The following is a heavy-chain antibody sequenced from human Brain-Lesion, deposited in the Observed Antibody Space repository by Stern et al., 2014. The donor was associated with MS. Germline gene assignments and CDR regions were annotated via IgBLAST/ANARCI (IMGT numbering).Heavy chain of an antibody. CDR2: IFNRGST. CDR3: ARGRVVPGFQYYATDV. D-gene: IGHD2-2*01. J-gene: IGHJ6*02. Sequence: VQLVESGPGLVKPSQTLSLSCTVSGGSISSGGYYWSWIRQPAGKGLEWIGRIFNRGSTTNTPSLKGRVPIPIDTSKSQFSLGLNPMTAADTAVYYCARGRVVPGFQYYATDVWGQGTTVIVSS. CDR1: GGSISSGGYY. V-gene: IGHV4-61*02.